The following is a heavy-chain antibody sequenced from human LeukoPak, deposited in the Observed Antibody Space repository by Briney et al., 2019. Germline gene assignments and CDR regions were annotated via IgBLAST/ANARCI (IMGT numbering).Heavy chain of an antibody. Sequence: SETLSLTCTVSGGSISSGSYYWSWIRQPPGKGLEWIGYIYYSGSTNYNPSLKSRVTISVDTSKNQFSLKLSSVTAADTAVYYCARDGDYYDSSGYYYPNWFDPWGQGTLVTVSS. D-gene: IGHD3-22*01. CDR1: GGSISSGSYY. J-gene: IGHJ5*02. CDR3: ARDGDYYDSSGYYYPNWFDP. CDR2: IYYSGST. V-gene: IGHV4-61*01.